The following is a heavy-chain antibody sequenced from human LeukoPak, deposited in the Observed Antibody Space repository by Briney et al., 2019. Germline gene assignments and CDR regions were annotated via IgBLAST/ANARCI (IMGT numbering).Heavy chain of an antibody. V-gene: IGHV1-8*01. D-gene: IGHD2-2*01. CDR1: GYTSTSYD. Sequence: GASVKVSCKASGYTSTSYDINWVRQATGQGLEWMGWMNPNSGNTGYAQKFQGRVTMTRNTSISTAYMELSSLRSEDTAVYYCARGPGVVVPAATYYYYGMDVWGQGTTVTVSS. CDR2: MNPNSGNT. CDR3: ARGPGVVVPAATYYYYGMDV. J-gene: IGHJ6*02.